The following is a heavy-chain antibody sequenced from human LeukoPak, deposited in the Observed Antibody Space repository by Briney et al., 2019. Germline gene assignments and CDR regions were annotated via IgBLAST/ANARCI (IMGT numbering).Heavy chain of an antibody. CDR1: GGTFSSYA. Sequence: SVKVSCKASGGTFSSYAISWVRQAPGQGLEWMGGIIPIFGTANYAQKFQGRVTITTDESTSTAYMELSSLRSEDTAVYYCARGIRFGELWGYRFDPWGQGTLVTVSS. V-gene: IGHV1-69*05. CDR3: ARGIRFGELWGYRFDP. J-gene: IGHJ5*02. CDR2: IIPIFGTA. D-gene: IGHD3-10*01.